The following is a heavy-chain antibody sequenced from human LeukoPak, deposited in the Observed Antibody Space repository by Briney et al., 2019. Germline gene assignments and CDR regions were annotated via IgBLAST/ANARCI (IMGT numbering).Heavy chain of an antibody. J-gene: IGHJ4*02. CDR1: RFTVSSNY. Sequence: GGSLRLSCAASRFTVSSNYMSWVRQAPGKGLEWVSVIYSGGSTYYADSVKGRFTISRDNSKNTLYLQMNSLRAEDTAVYYCARDLDYGDYVYGYWGQGTLVTVSS. CDR2: IYSGGST. CDR3: ARDLDYGDYVYGY. V-gene: IGHV3-66*02. D-gene: IGHD4-17*01.